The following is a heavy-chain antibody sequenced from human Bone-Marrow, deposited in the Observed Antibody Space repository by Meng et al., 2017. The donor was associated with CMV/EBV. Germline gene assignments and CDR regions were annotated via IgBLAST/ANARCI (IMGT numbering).Heavy chain of an antibody. D-gene: IGHD1-1*01. CDR1: GGSFSGYY. Sequence: SETLSLTCAVYGGSFSGYYWSWIRQPPGKGLEWIGEINHSGSTNYNPSLKSRVTISVDTSKNQFSLKLSSVTAADTAVYYCARTVRQTGTTPFDYWGQGTLVTVSS. CDR3: ARTVRQTGTTPFDY. CDR2: INHSGST. V-gene: IGHV4-34*01. J-gene: IGHJ4*02.